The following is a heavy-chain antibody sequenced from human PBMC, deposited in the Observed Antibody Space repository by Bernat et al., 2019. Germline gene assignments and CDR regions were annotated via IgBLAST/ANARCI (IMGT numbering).Heavy chain of an antibody. J-gene: IGHJ4*02. V-gene: IGHV1-69*01. CDR1: GGTFSSYA. CDR2: IIPIFGTA. D-gene: IGHD3-3*01. CDR3: ARSASPDFWSGYYDLDY. Sequence: QVQLVQSGAEVKKPGSSVKVSCKASGGTFSSYAISWVRQAPGQGLEWMGGIIPIFGTANYAQKFQGRVTITADESTSTAYMELSSLRSEDTAVYYCARSASPDFWSGYYDLDYWGQGTLVTVSS.